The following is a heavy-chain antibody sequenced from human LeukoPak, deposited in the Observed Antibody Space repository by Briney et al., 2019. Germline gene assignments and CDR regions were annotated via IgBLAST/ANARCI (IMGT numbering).Heavy chain of an antibody. J-gene: IGHJ4*02. CDR2: INRDGSKT. D-gene: IGHD6-19*01. V-gene: IGHV3-74*01. CDR3: ARDEGIAVDTRGFDY. CDR1: GFTLSSYW. Sequence: GGSLRLSCAASGFTLSSYWMHWVRLAPGQGLVWVSSINRDGSKTYYADSVKGRLTISRDNAKNTLYPQMNSLRAEDTAVYYCARDEGIAVDTRGFDYWGQGTLVTVSS.